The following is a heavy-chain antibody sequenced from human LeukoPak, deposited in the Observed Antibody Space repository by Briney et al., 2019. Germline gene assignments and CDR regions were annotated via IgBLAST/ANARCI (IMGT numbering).Heavy chain of an antibody. D-gene: IGHD2-2*01. Sequence: SETLSLTCAVSGGSISSGCYSWSWIRQPPGKGLEWIGYFYHSGSTYYNPSLKSRVIISVDRSKNQFSLKLSSVAAADTAVYYCARSIVLLPAAIGWFDPWGQGTLVTVSS. J-gene: IGHJ5*02. CDR1: GGSISSGCYS. CDR3: ARSIVLLPAAIGWFDP. V-gene: IGHV4-30-2*01. CDR2: FYHSGST.